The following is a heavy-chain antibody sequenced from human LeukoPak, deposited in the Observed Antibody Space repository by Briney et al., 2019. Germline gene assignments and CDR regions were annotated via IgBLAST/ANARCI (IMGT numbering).Heavy chain of an antibody. CDR2: ISAYNGNT. V-gene: IGHV1-18*01. CDR3: ARTFWSGYLGFDP. CDR1: GYTFTSYG. Sequence: EASVKVSXKASGYTFTSYGISWVRQAPGQGLEWMGWISAYNGNTNYAQKLQGRVTMTTDTSTSTAYMELRSLRSDDTAVYYCARTFWSGYLGFDPWGQGTLVTVSS. D-gene: IGHD3-3*01. J-gene: IGHJ5*02.